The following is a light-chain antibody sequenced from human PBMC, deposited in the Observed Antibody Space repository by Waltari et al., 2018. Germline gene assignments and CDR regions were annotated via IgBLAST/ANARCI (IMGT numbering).Light chain of an antibody. CDR1: SSNIGSTT. Sequence: QSVLTQPPPASGTPGQSFTLSCSWSSSNIGSTTDHWYQQLPGTAPKLLIYTNHRRPSGVPDRFSGSKSGTSASLAISGLQSGDEAYYHCATWDDSLNGVIFGGGTKLTVL. J-gene: IGLJ2*01. CDR3: ATWDDSLNGVI. V-gene: IGLV1-44*01. CDR2: TNH.